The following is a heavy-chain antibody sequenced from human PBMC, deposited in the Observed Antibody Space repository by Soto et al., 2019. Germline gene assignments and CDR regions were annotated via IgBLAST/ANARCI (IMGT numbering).Heavy chain of an antibody. CDR2: IYYSGST. CDR3: ARHYTYYDFWSGITGDLYYFDY. CDR1: GGSISSSSYY. D-gene: IGHD3-3*01. Sequence: SETLSLTCTVSGGSISSSSYYWGWIRQPPGKGLEWIGSIYYSGSTYYNPSLKSRVTISVDTSKNQFSLKLSSVTAADTAVYYCARHYTYYDFWSGITGDLYYFDYWGQGTLVTAPQ. J-gene: IGHJ4*02. V-gene: IGHV4-39*01.